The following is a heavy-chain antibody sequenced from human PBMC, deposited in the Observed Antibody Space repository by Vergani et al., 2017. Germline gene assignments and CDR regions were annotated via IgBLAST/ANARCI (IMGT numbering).Heavy chain of an antibody. Sequence: QVQLVQSGAEVKKPGSSVKVSCKASGGPFSSYAISWARQAPGQGLEWVGGIIPIFGTANYVQKFQGRVPITADESTSTAYMKLSCLGSEAPAVYYCAVGGVAMFPCPLYCYYMDVWGKGTTVTVSS. J-gene: IGHJ6*03. CDR2: IIPIFGTA. CDR3: AVGGVAMFPCPLYCYYMDV. D-gene: IGHD2/OR15-2a*01. CDR1: GGPFSSYA. V-gene: IGHV1-69*01.